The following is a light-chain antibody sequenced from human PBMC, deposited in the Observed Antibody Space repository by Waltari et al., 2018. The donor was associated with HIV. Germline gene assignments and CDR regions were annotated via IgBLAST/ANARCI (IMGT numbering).Light chain of an antibody. CDR1: QSVNINY. V-gene: IGKV3-20*01. CDR2: GAS. CDR3: QQYGGSPIT. Sequence: EIVSTQSPGTLPLSPGEKATLSCRASQSVNINYLAWYQHKPGQAPRLLIYGASSRATGIPDRFSGSGSGTDFTLTISRLEPEDSAVYYCQQYGGSPITFGQGTRLEIK. J-gene: IGKJ5*01.